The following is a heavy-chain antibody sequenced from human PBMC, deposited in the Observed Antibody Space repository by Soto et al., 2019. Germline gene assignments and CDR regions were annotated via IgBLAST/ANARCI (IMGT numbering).Heavy chain of an antibody. D-gene: IGHD4-17*01. V-gene: IGHV1-69*08. CDR1: GGTFSSYT. Sequence: QVQLVQSGAEVKKPGSSVKVSCKASGGTFSSYTISWVRQAPGQGLEWMGRIIPILGIANYAQKFQGRVTITADKCTSTAYMELSSLGSEDTAVYYCARELVRTTVTTSNYYYYGMDVWGQGTTVTVSS. CDR3: ARELVRTTVTTSNYYYYGMDV. J-gene: IGHJ6*02. CDR2: IIPILGIA.